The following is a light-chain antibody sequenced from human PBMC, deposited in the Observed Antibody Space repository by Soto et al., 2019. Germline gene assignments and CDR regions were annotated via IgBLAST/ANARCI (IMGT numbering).Light chain of an antibody. CDR3: QQYNYWPPEYT. V-gene: IGKV3-15*01. CDR2: GAS. J-gene: IGKJ2*01. Sequence: EIVMTQSPATLSVSPGERATLSCRASQSVSDNLAWYQQKPGQAPRLLIYGASTRATGIPARFSGSGSGTEFTLTISSLQSEDFAVYYCQQYNYWPPEYTFGQGTKLEI. CDR1: QSVSDN.